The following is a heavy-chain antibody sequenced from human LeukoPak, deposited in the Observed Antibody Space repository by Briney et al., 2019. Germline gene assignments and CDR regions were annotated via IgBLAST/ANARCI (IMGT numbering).Heavy chain of an antibody. CDR1: GYTLTELS. D-gene: IGHD3-22*01. J-gene: IGHJ4*02. Sequence: ASVKVSCKVSGYTLTELSMHWVRPAPGKGLEWMGGFDPEDGETIYAQKFQGRVTMTEDTSTDTAYMELSSLRSEDTAVYYCATYYYDSSGYYYWDYWGQGTLVTVSS. V-gene: IGHV1-24*01. CDR3: ATYYYDSSGYYYWDY. CDR2: FDPEDGET.